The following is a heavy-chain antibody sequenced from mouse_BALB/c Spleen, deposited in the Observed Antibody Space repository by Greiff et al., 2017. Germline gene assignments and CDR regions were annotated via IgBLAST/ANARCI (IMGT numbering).Heavy chain of an antibody. D-gene: IGHD2-14*01. CDR3: ARGTYYRYDWYFDV. CDR1: GYSITSDYA. Sequence: DVKLVESGPGLVKPSQSLSLTCTVTGYSITSDYAWNWIRQFPGNKLEWMGYISYSGSTSYNPSLNSRISITQNTTKNQFFLQLNSVTTEATATYYCARGTYYRYDWYFDVWGAGTTVTVSS. V-gene: IGHV3-2*02. J-gene: IGHJ1*01. CDR2: ISYSGST.